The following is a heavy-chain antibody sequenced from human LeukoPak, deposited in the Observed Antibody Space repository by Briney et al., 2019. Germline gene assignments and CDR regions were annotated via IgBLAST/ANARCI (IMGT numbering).Heavy chain of an antibody. Sequence: PGRSLRLSCEASGFTFSNFGMHWVRQAPGKGLEWVAIISYDGSTKYYADSVKGRFSISRDNSKNTLYLQMNSLRVEDTAVYYCATPPTAYTSGSLGYWGQGTLVTVSS. J-gene: IGHJ4*02. CDR2: ISYDGSTK. CDR1: GFTFSNFG. CDR3: ATPPTAYTSGSLGY. D-gene: IGHD3-22*01. V-gene: IGHV3-30*03.